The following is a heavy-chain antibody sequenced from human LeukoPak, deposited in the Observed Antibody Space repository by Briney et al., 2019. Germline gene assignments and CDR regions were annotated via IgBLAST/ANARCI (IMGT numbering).Heavy chain of an antibody. V-gene: IGHV4-39*01. CDR1: GDSFTSTDDF. J-gene: IGHJ6*02. CDR3: ARSYYSSGRYGGLDG. CDR2: INYCGKT. Sequence: SSDTLSLTCTVSGDSFTSTDDFWGWIRQPPGKGLECNGRINYCGKTYYNPSLKSRVIISVDTSKNQVSLRRSSVTAADTAVYYGARSYYSSGRYGGLDGWGQGTTVTASS. D-gene: IGHD3-22*01.